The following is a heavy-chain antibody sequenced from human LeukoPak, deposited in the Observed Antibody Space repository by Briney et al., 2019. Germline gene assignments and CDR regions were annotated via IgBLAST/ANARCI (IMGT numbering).Heavy chain of an antibody. CDR3: ARAEKPNWGNYYYYCMDV. Sequence: ASVKVSCKASGYTFSSYGISWVRQAPGQGLEWMGWISAYSGNTHYAQKFQGRVTMTTDTSTTTAYMELRGLRSDDTAVYYCARAEKPNWGNYYYYCMDVWAREPWSPSP. CDR1: GYTFSSYG. CDR2: ISAYSGNT. D-gene: IGHD7-27*01. J-gene: IGHJ6*02. V-gene: IGHV1-18*01.